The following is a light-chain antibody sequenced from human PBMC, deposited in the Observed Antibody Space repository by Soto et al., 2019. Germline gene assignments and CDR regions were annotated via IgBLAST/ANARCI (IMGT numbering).Light chain of an antibody. V-gene: IGKV3-20*01. J-gene: IGKJ1*01. CDR2: DAS. CDR3: QKYASAPLT. Sequence: EIVLTHSPDTLSLSPGERATLSCRASLTVTNNYLAWYQQKAGQAPRLVIYDASTRATGIPDRFSASGSGTDFTLTISRLEPEDFAVYFCQKYASAPLTFGQGTKVEVK. CDR1: LTVTNNY.